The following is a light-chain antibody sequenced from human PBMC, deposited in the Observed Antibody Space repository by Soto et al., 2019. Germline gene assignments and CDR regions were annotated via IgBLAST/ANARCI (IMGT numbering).Light chain of an antibody. V-gene: IGKV1-6*01. J-gene: IGKJ1*01. CDR2: TAS. CDR3: LHDYSYPRT. CDR1: QAIRND. Sequence: AIQMTQSPSSLSASVGDRVIITCRASQAIRNDLGWYQRKPGKAPKLLICTASTLQSGVPSRFSGSGSGADYTLTIRSLQPEDSATYYCLHDYSYPRTFGQGTKVDI.